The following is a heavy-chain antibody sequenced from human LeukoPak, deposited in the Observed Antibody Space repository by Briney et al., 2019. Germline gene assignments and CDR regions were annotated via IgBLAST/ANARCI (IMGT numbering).Heavy chain of an antibody. CDR2: IYPGDSDT. CDR3: ARCPITGTTSGAFDI. CDR1: GYSFTSYW. D-gene: IGHD1-7*01. V-gene: IGHV5-51*01. Sequence: GESLKISCKGSGYSFTSYWIGWVRQMPGKGLEWMGIIYPGDSDTRYSPSFQGQVTISADKSISTAYLQWSSLKASDTAMYYCARCPITGTTSGAFDIWGQGTMVTVSS. J-gene: IGHJ3*02.